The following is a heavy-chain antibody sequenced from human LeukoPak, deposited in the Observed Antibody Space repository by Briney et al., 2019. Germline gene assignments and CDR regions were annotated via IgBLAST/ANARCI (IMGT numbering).Heavy chain of an antibody. J-gene: IGHJ6*03. D-gene: IGHD2-2*01. CDR3: ARARGWDCSSTSCYASFRYYYYYMDV. CDR1: GYSISSGYY. V-gene: IGHV4-38-2*02. Sequence: PSETLSLTCTVSGYSISSGYYWGWIRQPPGKGLEWIGSIYHSGSTYYNPSLKSRVTISVDTSKNQFSLKLSSVTAADTAVYYCARARGWDCSSTSCYASFRYYYYYMDVWGKGTTVTVSS. CDR2: IYHSGST.